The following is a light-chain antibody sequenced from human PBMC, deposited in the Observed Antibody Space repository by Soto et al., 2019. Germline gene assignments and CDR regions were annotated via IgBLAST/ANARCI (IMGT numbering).Light chain of an antibody. CDR1: SSKIGSNT. CDR2: ANT. CDR3: AAWDDSLNCYV. V-gene: IGLV1-44*01. J-gene: IGLJ1*01. Sequence: QSVLTQPPSASGTPGRRVTISCSGSSSKIGSNTVNCYQQLPGTAPILLIRANTQRPSGVPGRFSGSKSGTSASLAISWLQSEEADYYCAAWDDSLNCYVFGTGTKVTVL.